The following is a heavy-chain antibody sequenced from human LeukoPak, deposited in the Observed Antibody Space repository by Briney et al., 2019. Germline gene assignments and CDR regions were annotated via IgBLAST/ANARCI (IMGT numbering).Heavy chain of an antibody. CDR1: GGSISTSNYY. V-gene: IGHV4-39*07. D-gene: IGHD3-10*01. CDR2: IFYSGST. CDR3: ARRSYYYGSGSWKYYYYCYMDV. J-gene: IGHJ6*03. Sequence: SETLSLTCTVSGGSISTSNYYWGWIRQPPGKGLEWIGNIFYSGSTYYSPSLKSRVTISLDTSRNQFSLKLSSVTAADTAVYYCARRSYYYGSGSWKYYYYCYMDVWGKGTTVTISS.